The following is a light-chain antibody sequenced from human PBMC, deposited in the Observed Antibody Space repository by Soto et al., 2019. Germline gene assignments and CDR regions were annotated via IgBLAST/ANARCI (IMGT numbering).Light chain of an antibody. V-gene: IGLV8-61*01. CDR2: STN. CDR3: ELYMGSGILV. J-gene: IGLJ2*01. Sequence: QTVVTQEPSFSVSPGGTVTLTCGLSSGSVSTSYYPSWYQQTPGQAPRTLIYSTNTRSSGVPDRFSGSILGNKAALTITGAQADDESDYYCELYMGSGILVFGGGTKLTVL. CDR1: SGSVSTSYY.